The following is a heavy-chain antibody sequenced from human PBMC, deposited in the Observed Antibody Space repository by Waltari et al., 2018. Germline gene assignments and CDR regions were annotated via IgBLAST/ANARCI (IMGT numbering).Heavy chain of an antibody. CDR2: IYPGDSDT. J-gene: IGHJ6*02. Sequence: EVQLVQSGAEVKKPGESLKISCKGSGYSFTSYWIGWVRQMPGKGLEWMGIIYPGDSDTRYSPSFQGQVTISADKAISTAYLQWSSLKASDTAMYYCARQPNDLWSGYYTYGMDVWGQGTTVTVSS. CDR1: GYSFTSYW. D-gene: IGHD3-3*01. V-gene: IGHV5-51*01. CDR3: ARQPNDLWSGYYTYGMDV.